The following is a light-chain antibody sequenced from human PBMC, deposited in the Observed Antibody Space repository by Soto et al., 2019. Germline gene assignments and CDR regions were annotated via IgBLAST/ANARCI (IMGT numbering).Light chain of an antibody. CDR3: SSYTSTSSVYV. J-gene: IGLJ1*01. CDR2: EVS. CDR1: SSDVGGYNY. V-gene: IGLV2-14*01. Sequence: QSVLTQPASVSGSPGQSITISCTGASSDVGGYNYVSWYQHHPGKAPKLMIYEVSTRPSGVSNRFSGSKSGNTASLTISGLQAEDEADYYCSSYTSTSSVYVFGTGTKVTV.